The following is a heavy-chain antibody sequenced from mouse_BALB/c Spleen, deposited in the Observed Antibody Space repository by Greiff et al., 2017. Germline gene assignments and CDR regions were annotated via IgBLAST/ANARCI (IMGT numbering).Heavy chain of an antibody. CDR3: ARSASYGSSYSY. V-gene: IGHV1-20*02. Sequence: EVQVVESGPELVKPGASVKISCKASGYSFTGYFMNWVMQSHGKSLEWIGRINPYNGDTFYNQKFKGKATLTVDKSSSTAHMELRSLASEDSAVYYCARSASYGSSYSYWGQGTTLTVSS. J-gene: IGHJ2*01. D-gene: IGHD1-1*01. CDR2: INPYNGDT. CDR1: GYSFTGYF.